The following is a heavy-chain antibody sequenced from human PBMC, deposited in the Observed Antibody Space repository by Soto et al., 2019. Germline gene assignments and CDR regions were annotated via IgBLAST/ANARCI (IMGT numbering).Heavy chain of an antibody. CDR1: GVSISSYY. V-gene: IGHV4-59*01. CDR2: IYYSGST. CDR3: ARSSRDGYNYGWFDP. J-gene: IGHJ5*02. Sequence: TSETLSLTCTVSGVSISSYYWSWIRQPPGKGLEWIGYIYYSGSTNYNPSLKSRVTISVDTSKNQFSLKLSSVTAADTAVYYCARSSRDGYNYGWFDPWGQGTLVTVS. D-gene: IGHD5-12*01.